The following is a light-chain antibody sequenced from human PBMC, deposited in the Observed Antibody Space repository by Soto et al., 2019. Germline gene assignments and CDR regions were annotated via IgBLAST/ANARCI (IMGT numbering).Light chain of an antibody. J-gene: IGKJ4*01. CDR1: ENVGTN. CDR2: GSS. CDR3: QQYNNWGLS. V-gene: IGKV3D-15*01. Sequence: IVMTQSPATLSVSPGDEVTLSCRASENVGTNLAWYQQKPGQAPRLLIYGSSTRATGIPATFSGSGSGTEFTLTISSLQYEESAIYYCQQYNNWGLSFGGGPKVEIK.